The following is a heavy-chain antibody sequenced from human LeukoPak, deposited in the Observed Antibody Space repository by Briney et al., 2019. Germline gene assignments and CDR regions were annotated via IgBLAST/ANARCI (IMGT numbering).Heavy chain of an antibody. CDR2: IYHSGST. Sequence: SETLSLTCAVSGYSISSSYYWGWIRQPPGRGLEWIGSIYHSGSTYYNPSLKSRVTISVDTSKNQFSLKLSSVTAADTAVYYCARDYIVVVPAATYNWFDPWGQGTLVTVSS. D-gene: IGHD2-2*01. CDR3: ARDYIVVVPAATYNWFDP. CDR1: GYSISSSYY. V-gene: IGHV4-38-2*02. J-gene: IGHJ5*02.